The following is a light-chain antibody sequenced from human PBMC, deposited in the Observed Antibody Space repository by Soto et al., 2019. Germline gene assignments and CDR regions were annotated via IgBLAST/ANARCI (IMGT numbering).Light chain of an antibody. CDR1: SSDVGSYNL. CDR3: CSYAGSSTPRV. CDR2: EVS. J-gene: IGLJ1*01. V-gene: IGLV2-23*02. Sequence: QSVLTQPASVSGSPGQSITISCTGTSSDVGSYNLVSWYQQHPGKAPKLMIYEVSKRPSGVSNRFSGSKSGNTASLTISGLQAEDEADYYCCSYAGSSTPRVFGTGTKVTVL.